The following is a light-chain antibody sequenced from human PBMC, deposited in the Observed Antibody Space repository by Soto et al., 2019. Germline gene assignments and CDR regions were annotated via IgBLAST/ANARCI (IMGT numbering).Light chain of an antibody. CDR2: DVS. V-gene: IGLV2-14*03. CDR1: SSDVGGYNF. Sequence: QSLLTQPASVSGSPGQSITISCTGTSSDVGGYNFVSWYQQHPGKAPKFLIYDVSNRPSGASTRFSGSKSGNTASLTISGLQAEDEADYYCSSYTDSSTQVFGTGTKVTVL. J-gene: IGLJ1*01. CDR3: SSYTDSSTQV.